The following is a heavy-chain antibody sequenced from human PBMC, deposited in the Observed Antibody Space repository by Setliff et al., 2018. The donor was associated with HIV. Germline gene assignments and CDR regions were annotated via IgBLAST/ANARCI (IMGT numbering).Heavy chain of an antibody. V-gene: IGHV3-23*01. CDR1: GFTFSNYA. J-gene: IGHJ4*02. CDR3: ATGNSADTWYHFAY. CDR2: ISGSGDST. D-gene: IGHD6-13*01. Sequence: GGSLRLSCAASGFTFSNYAMSWVRQAPGKGLDWVSVISGSGDSTYYADSVKGRFTISRDNSKNTLSLQMNSLRAEDTAVYYCATGNSADTWYHFAYWGQGTLVTVSS.